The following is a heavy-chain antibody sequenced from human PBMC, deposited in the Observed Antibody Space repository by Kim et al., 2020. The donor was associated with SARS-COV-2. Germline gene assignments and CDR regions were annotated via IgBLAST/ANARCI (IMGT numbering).Heavy chain of an antibody. CDR1: GFTFSSYG. CDR3: ARDVFHDIVVAPAAFDAFDI. D-gene: IGHD2-2*01. V-gene: IGHV3-33*01. J-gene: IGHJ3*02. Sequence: GGSLRLSCAASGFTFSSYGMHWVRQAPGKGLEWVAVIWYDGSNKYYADSVKGRFTISRDNSKNTLYLQMNSLRAEDTAVYYCARDVFHDIVVAPAAFDAFDIWGQGTMVTVSS. CDR2: IWYDGSNK.